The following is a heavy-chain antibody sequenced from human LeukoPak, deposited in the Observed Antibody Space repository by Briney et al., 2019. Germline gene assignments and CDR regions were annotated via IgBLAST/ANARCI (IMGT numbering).Heavy chain of an antibody. D-gene: IGHD3-10*01. CDR3: ARGSAVFLADNDAFDI. V-gene: IGHV3-64*01. CDR1: GFTFSSYA. J-gene: IGHJ3*02. Sequence: GGSLRLSCAASGFTFSSYAMHWVRQAPGKGLEYVSAISSNGGSTYYANSVKGRFTISRDNSKNTLYLQMGSLRAEDMAVYYCARGSAVFLADNDAFDIWGQGTMVTVSS. CDR2: ISSNGGST.